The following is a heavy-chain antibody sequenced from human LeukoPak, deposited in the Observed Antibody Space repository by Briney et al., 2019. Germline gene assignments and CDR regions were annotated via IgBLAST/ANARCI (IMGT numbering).Heavy chain of an antibody. CDR1: GFTFSSYA. CDR2: ISGSGGST. J-gene: IGHJ4*02. CDR3: AKLPALYSGPRASGY. Sequence: GGSLRLSCAASGFTFSSYAMSWVRQAPGKGLEWVSAISGSGGSTYYADSVKGRFTISRDNSKNTLYLQMNSLRAEDTAVYYCAKLPALYSGPRASGYWGQGTLVTVSS. V-gene: IGHV3-23*01. D-gene: IGHD5-12*01.